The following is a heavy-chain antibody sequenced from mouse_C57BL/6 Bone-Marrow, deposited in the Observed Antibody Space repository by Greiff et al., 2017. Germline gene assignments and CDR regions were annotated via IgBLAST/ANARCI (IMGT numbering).Heavy chain of an antibody. D-gene: IGHD2-4*01. CDR2: INSDGGST. Sequence: DVQLVESGGGLVQPGESLKLSCESNEYEFPSHDMSWVRKTPEKRLELVAAINSDGGSTYYPDTMERRFIISRDNTKKTLYLQMSSLRPEDTALYYCARHVDYDGVYYYAMDYWGQGTSVTVSS. CDR1: EYEFPSHD. V-gene: IGHV5-2*01. CDR3: ARHVDYDGVYYYAMDY. J-gene: IGHJ4*01.